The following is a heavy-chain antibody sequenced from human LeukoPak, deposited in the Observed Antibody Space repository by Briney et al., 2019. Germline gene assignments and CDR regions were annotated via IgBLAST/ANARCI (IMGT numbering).Heavy chain of an antibody. CDR1: GFTFSDYY. Sequence: GGSLRLSCAASGFTFSDYYMRWIRQAPGKGLEWVSYISSSGSTIYYADSVKGRFTISRDNAKNSLYLQMNSLRAEDTAVYYCARGVYYDILTGYYNWDYFDYWGQGTLVTVSS. CDR2: ISSSGSTI. CDR3: ARGVYYDILTGYYNWDYFDY. J-gene: IGHJ4*02. D-gene: IGHD3-9*01. V-gene: IGHV3-11*04.